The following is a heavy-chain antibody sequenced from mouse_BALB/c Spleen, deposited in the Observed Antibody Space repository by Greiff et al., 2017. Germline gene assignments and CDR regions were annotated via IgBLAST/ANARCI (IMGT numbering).Heavy chain of an antibody. CDR2: IDPSDSYT. D-gene: IGHD2-1*01. V-gene: IGHV1S127*01. CDR1: GYTFTSYW. CDR3: TRDGNYTFAY. Sequence: QVQLQQPGAELVKPGASVKMSCKASGYTFTSYWMHWVKQRPGQGLEWIGVIDPSDSYTSYNQKFKGKATLTEDTSSSTAYMQLSSLTSEDSAVYYCTRDGNYTFAYWGQGTLVTVSA. J-gene: IGHJ3*01.